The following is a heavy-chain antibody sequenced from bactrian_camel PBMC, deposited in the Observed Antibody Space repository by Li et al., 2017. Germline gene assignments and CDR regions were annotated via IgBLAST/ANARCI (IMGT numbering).Heavy chain of an antibody. CDR1: EYFTMRYYC. V-gene: IGHV3S63*01. D-gene: IGHD7*01. CDR2: IRRDDLT. Sequence: VQLVESGGGSVQVGGSLRLACPASEYFTMRYYCLGWFRQVPGKEREGVAAIRRDDLTAYTDSVKGRFTISQDKGKNTVYLLMNSLKPDDSGTYYCAYESGTTPDLCRRRGPGGYFGQGTQVTVS. J-gene: IGHJ4*01.